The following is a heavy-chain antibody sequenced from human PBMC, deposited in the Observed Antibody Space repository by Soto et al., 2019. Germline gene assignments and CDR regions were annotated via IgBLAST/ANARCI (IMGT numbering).Heavy chain of an antibody. CDR1: GGSISSSSYY. CDR3: ATTVDIVATVDY. Sequence: SETLSLTCTVSGGSISSSSYYWGWIRQPPGKGLEWIGSIYYSGSTYYNPSLKSRVTISVDTSKNQFSLKLSSVAAADTAVYYCATTVDIVATVDYWGQGTLVTVSS. V-gene: IGHV4-39*01. J-gene: IGHJ4*02. CDR2: IYYSGST. D-gene: IGHD5-12*01.